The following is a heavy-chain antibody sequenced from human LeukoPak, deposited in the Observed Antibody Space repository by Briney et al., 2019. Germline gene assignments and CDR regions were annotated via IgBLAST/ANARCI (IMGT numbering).Heavy chain of an antibody. D-gene: IGHD3-22*01. J-gene: IGHJ3*02. V-gene: IGHV1-24*01. CDR3: ATGLQNYYDSSGYFQVAFDI. CDR1: GYTLTELS. CDR2: FDPEDGET. Sequence: ASVKVSCKVSGYTLTELSMHWVRQAPGKGLEWVGGFDPEDGETIYAQKFQGRVTMTEDTSTDTAYMELSSLRSEDTAVYYCATGLQNYYDSSGYFQVAFDIWGQGTMVTVSS.